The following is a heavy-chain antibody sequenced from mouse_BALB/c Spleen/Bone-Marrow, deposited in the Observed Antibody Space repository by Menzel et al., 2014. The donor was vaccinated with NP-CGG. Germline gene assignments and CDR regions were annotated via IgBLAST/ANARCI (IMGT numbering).Heavy chain of an antibody. CDR1: GFTLTDYY. Sequence: VQLKESGGGLVQPGGSLRLSCATSGFTLTDYYMSWVRQPPGKALEWLGFIRNKAKGYTTEYSASVKGRFTISRDNSQSILYLQMTTPRPEDSSTYYCARDIEGNYSYWYLDVWGPGTTVTVSS. CDR2: IRNKAKGYTT. D-gene: IGHD2-1*01. J-gene: IGHJ1*01. CDR3: ARDIEGNYSYWYLDV. V-gene: IGHV7-3*02.